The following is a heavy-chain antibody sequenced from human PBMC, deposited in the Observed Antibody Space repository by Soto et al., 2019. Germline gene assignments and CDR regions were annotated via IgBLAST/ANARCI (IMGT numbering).Heavy chain of an antibody. V-gene: IGHV3-21*01. D-gene: IGHD2-2*01. CDR3: ARVVVVPAAGIDY. Sequence: EVQLVESGGGLVKPGGSLRLSCAASGFTFSSYSMNWVRQAPGKGLEWVSSISSSSSYIYYADSVKGRFTISRDNANNSLYLKMNSLRAEDTAVYYCARVVVVPAAGIDYWGQGTLVTVSS. CDR2: ISSSSSYI. J-gene: IGHJ4*02. CDR1: GFTFSSYS.